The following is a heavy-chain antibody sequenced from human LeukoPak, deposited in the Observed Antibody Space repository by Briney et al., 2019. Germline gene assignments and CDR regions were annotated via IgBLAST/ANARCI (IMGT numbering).Heavy chain of an antibody. Sequence: PGRSLRLSCAASGFTFSDYGMHWVRQAPGKGLQWVAVIWYDGTNEYYADSVKGRFTISRDNSKNTLYLQMNSLRAEDSALYYCAKPERSGSYSYYFDYWGQGTLVTVSS. CDR2: IWYDGTNE. J-gene: IGHJ4*02. CDR3: AKPERSGSYSYYFDY. V-gene: IGHV3-33*06. CDR1: GFTFSDYG. D-gene: IGHD1-26*01.